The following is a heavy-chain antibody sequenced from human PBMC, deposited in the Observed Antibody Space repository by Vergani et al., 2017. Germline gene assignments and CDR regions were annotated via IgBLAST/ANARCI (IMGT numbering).Heavy chain of an antibody. J-gene: IGHJ6*03. V-gene: IGHV4-39*01. Sequence: QLQLQESGPGLVKPSETLSLTCTVSGGSISSTSYYWGWIRQPPGRGLEWIGVIYYSGRTYYNPSLKSRVTISVDTSKNQFSLKLSSVTAADTAVYYCARLSSSVGYYSYYMDVWGKGTTVTVSS. D-gene: IGHD1-26*01. CDR1: GGSISSTSYY. CDR2: IYYSGRT. CDR3: ARLSSSVGYYSYYMDV.